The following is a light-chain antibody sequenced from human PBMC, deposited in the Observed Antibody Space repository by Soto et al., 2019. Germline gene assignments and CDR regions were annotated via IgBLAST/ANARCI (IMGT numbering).Light chain of an antibody. CDR3: IQALQTPFT. Sequence: DIVMTQSPLSLPVTPGEPASISCRSSQSLLHSTGRYYLDWYLQKPGQSPQLLIYLGSHRASGVPDRFSGSGSGTDFTLRISRVEAEDVGIYYCIQALQTPFTFGGGTRVEIK. CDR2: LGS. V-gene: IGKV2-28*01. CDR1: QSLLHSTGRYY. J-gene: IGKJ4*01.